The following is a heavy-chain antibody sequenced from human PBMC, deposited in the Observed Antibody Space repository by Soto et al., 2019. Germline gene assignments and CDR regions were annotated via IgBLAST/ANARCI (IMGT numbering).Heavy chain of an antibody. CDR1: GYTFTNYY. V-gene: IGHV1-46*01. CDR2: INPSGGGT. Sequence: ASVKVSCKASGYTFTNYYMHWVRQAPGQGLEWMGIINPSGGGTTYAQKFQGRVTMTRDTSTSTVYMELSSLRSEDTAVYYCARDRYSYGYFYWGQGTLVTVYS. D-gene: IGHD5-18*01. J-gene: IGHJ4*02. CDR3: ARDRYSYGYFY.